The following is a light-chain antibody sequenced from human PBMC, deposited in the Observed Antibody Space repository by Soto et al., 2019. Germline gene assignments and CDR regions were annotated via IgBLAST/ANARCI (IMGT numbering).Light chain of an antibody. V-gene: IGKV3-11*01. CDR2: GAS. CDR1: QSVRTK. J-gene: IGKJ1*01. Sequence: EIVLTQSTGTLSLSPGERATLSCRASQSVRTKLAWYQQKAGQAPRLLIYGASTRATGIPDRFSGSGSGTEFTLTISRLEPEDFAVYYCQQRSNWPITFGQGTKVDI. CDR3: QQRSNWPIT.